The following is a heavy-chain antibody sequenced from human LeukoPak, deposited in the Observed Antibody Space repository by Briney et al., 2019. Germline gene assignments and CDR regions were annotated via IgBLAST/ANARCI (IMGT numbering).Heavy chain of an antibody. Sequence: SETLSLTCTVSGGSISSYYWSWIRQPPGKGLEWIGYIYYSGSTNYNPPLKSRVTISVDTSKNQFSLKLSSVTAADTAVYYCARGDDILTPWDYWGQGTLVTVSS. D-gene: IGHD3-9*01. CDR1: GGSISSYY. CDR3: ARGDDILTPWDY. CDR2: IYYSGST. J-gene: IGHJ4*02. V-gene: IGHV4-59*01.